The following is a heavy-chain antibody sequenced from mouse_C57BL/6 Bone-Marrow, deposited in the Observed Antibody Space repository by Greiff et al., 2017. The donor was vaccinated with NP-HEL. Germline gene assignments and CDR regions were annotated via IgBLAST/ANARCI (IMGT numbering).Heavy chain of an antibody. V-gene: IGHV1-76*01. J-gene: IGHJ4*01. CDR2: IYPGSGNT. CDR1: GYTFTDYY. Sequence: VKLMESGAELVRPGASVKLSCKASGYTFTDYYINWVKQRPGQGLEWIARIYPGSGNTYYNGKFKGKATLTAEKSSSTAYMQLSSLTSEDSAVYFCARLYYGSSYVGAMDYWGQGTSVTVSS. CDR3: ARLYYGSSYVGAMDY. D-gene: IGHD1-1*01.